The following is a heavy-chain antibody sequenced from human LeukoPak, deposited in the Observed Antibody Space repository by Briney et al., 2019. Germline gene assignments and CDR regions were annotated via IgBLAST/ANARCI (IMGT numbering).Heavy chain of an antibody. V-gene: IGHV3-74*01. CDR1: GFTFRNYL. D-gene: IGHD5-24*01. Sequence: GGSLRLSCAVSGFTFRNYLMHWVRQAPGQGRVWVSRINQDESKAYADSVRGRFTVSRDNAKNMLYLHLGGLRAEDTAVYFCGRGGDGIDFWGQGTTVIGSS. CDR2: INQDESKA. CDR3: GRGGDGIDF. J-gene: IGHJ3*01.